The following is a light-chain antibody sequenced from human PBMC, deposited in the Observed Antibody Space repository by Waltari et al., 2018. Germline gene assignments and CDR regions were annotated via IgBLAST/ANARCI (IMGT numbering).Light chain of an antibody. CDR1: QNILTY. CDR2: AAS. J-gene: IGKJ2*01. V-gene: IGKV1-39*01. CDR3: QQSYSTPYT. Sequence: DIQMTQSPSSLSASVGDRVNITCRTSQNILTYLNWYRQKPGKAPELLSYAASSLQSGVPSRFSGAGSGTDFTLTISSLQPEDFATYSCQQSYSTPYTFGQGTRVDI.